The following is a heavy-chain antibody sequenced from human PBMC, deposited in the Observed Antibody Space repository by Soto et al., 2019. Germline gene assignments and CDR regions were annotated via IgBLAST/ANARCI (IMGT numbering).Heavy chain of an antibody. Sequence: SETLSLTCAVSGASITSSSYYWGWVRQPPGEGLEWIETIYYSGNTYYNPSLKSQVTISVDTSKNQFSLKLSSMTAADTAVYFCAGGSGSYYFPNFWGQGTLVTVSS. V-gene: IGHV4-39*01. CDR2: IYYSGNT. J-gene: IGHJ1*01. CDR1: GASITSSSYY. D-gene: IGHD3-22*01. CDR3: AGGSGSYYFPNF.